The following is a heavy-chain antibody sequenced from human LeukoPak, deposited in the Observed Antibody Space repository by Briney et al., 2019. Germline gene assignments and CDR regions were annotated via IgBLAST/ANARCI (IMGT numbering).Heavy chain of an antibody. CDR2: IYPGDSDT. CDR1: GYSFTSYW. D-gene: IGHD5-18*01. J-gene: IGHJ3*02. CDR3: ARPIRGYSYGYESAFDI. V-gene: IGHV5-51*01. Sequence: GESLKISCKGSGYSFTSYWIGWVRQMPGKGLEWMGIIYPGDSDTRYSPSFQGQVTISADKSISTAYLQWSSLKASDTAMYYCARPIRGYSYGYESAFDIWGQGTMVTVSS.